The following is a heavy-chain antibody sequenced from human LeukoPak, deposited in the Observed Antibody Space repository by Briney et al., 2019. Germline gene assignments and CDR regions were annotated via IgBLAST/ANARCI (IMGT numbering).Heavy chain of an antibody. D-gene: IGHD6-19*01. J-gene: IGHJ4*02. CDR2: IYSGGAT. V-gene: IGHV3-66*01. CDR3: AGAPSGWNFDC. Sequence: PGGSLRLSCAASGITVASSYMSWVRQAPGKGLEWVSAIYSGGATYYADSAKGRFTISRDNSKNTLYLQMNNLRVEDTAVYYCAGAPSGWNFDCWGQGALVTVST. CDR1: GITVASSY.